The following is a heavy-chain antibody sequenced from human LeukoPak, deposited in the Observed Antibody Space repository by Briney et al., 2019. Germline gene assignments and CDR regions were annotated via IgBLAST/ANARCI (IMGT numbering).Heavy chain of an antibody. Sequence: GGSLRPSFAASGFTFISYSMNWVRQAPGKGLEWVSSISSSSSYIYYADSVKGRFTISRDNAKNSLYLQMNSLRAEDTAVYYCAVVVVPAAVDYWGQGTLVTVSS. J-gene: IGHJ4*02. CDR1: GFTFISYS. V-gene: IGHV3-21*01. CDR2: ISSSSSYI. D-gene: IGHD2-2*01. CDR3: AVVVVPAAVDY.